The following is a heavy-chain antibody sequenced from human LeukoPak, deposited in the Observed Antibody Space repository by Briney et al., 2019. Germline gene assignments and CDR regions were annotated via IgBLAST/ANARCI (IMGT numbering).Heavy chain of an antibody. CDR1: GGSISSYY. CDR2: IYYSGST. J-gene: IGHJ3*02. D-gene: IGHD5-12*01. CDR3: ARHMDCGYDAFDI. Sequence: NPSETLSLTCTVSGGSISSYYWSWVRQPPGKGLEWIGYIYYSGSTNYNPSLKSRVTISVDTSKNQFSLQLSSVTAADTAVYYCARHMDCGYDAFDIWGQGTMVTVSS. V-gene: IGHV4-59*08.